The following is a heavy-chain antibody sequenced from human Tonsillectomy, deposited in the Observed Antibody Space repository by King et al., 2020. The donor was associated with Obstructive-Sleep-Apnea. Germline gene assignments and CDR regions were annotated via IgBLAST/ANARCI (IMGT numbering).Heavy chain of an antibody. V-gene: IGHV4-4*02. D-gene: IGHD2/OR15-2a*01. Sequence: VQLVESGPGLVKPSGTLSLTCAVSGCSISSTNWWSWVRQPPGKGLEWIGGSYHSGSTNYNPSLKNRVTISIDKSVNQFSLKLTSMTAADTAVYYCASGNSTSPGYWGQGTLVTVSS. CDR1: GCSISSTNW. J-gene: IGHJ4*02. CDR2: SYHSGST. CDR3: ASGNSTSPGY.